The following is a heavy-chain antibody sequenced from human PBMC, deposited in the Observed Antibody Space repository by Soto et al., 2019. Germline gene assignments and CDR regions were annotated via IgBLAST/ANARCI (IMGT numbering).Heavy chain of an antibody. CDR1: GFTVSSNY. CDR2: IYSGGST. V-gene: IGHV3-53*01. Sequence: GGSLRLSCAASGFTVSSNYMSWVRQAPGKGLEWVSVIYSGGSTYYADSVKGRFTISRDNSKNTLYLQMNSLRAEDTAVYYCARDRPYYYGPGSYYYYYYGMDVWGQGTTVTVSS. J-gene: IGHJ6*02. CDR3: ARDRPYYYGPGSYYYYYYGMDV. D-gene: IGHD3-10*01.